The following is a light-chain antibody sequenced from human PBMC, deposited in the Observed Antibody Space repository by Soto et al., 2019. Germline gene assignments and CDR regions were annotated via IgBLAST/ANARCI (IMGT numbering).Light chain of an antibody. Sequence: EIVLTQSPGTLSFSPGERATLSCRASQSVTSNYLAWYQQKPGQAPRLLIYGASRRATGIPDRFSGSGSGTDFTLTISRLEPEDFGVYYCQQYGSSPETFGQGTKVEIK. J-gene: IGKJ1*01. CDR3: QQYGSSPET. CDR2: GAS. V-gene: IGKV3-20*01. CDR1: QSVTSNY.